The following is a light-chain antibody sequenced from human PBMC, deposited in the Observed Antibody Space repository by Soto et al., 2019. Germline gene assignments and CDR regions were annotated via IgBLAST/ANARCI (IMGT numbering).Light chain of an antibody. V-gene: IGKV3-15*01. Sequence: IVMTQSPATLSVSPGERATLSCRASETVSSNLAWYQQKLGQAPRLLIYGASTRATGIPARFSGSGPGTEFTLTISSLQSEDFAVYYCQQYNNWPRKFGQGTKVDIK. CDR1: ETVSSN. J-gene: IGKJ1*01. CDR3: QQYNNWPRK. CDR2: GAS.